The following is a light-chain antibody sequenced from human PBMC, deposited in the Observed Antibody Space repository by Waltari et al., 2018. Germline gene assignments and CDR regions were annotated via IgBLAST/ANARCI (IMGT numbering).Light chain of an antibody. Sequence: DIVMTQSPDSLAVSLGERATINCMSSQSVLSSSNNKNYLAWYQQKPGPPPKLLIYWASTRESGVPDRFSGGGSGTDFTLTISSLQAEDVAVYYCQQYYGSPLTFGGGTKVEIK. CDR1: QSVLSSSNNKNY. CDR2: WAS. V-gene: IGKV4-1*01. J-gene: IGKJ4*01. CDR3: QQYYGSPLT.